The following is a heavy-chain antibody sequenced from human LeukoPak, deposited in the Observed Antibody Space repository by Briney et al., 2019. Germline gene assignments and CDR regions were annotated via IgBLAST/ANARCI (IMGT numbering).Heavy chain of an antibody. V-gene: IGHV3-21*01. CDR3: ARGRNVLMVYAIIGYFDY. D-gene: IGHD2-8*01. CDR2: ISSSSSYI. CDR1: GFTFSDYY. J-gene: IGHJ4*02. Sequence: PGGSLRLSCAASGFTFSDYYMNWVRQAPGRGLEWVSSISSSSSYIYYAGSVKGRFTISRDNAKNSLYLQMNSLRAEDTAVYYCARGRNVLMVYAIIGYFDYWGQGTLVTVSS.